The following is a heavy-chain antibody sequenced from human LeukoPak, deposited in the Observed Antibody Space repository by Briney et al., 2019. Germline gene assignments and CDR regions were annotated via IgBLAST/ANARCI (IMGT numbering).Heavy chain of an antibody. CDR3: AGGGIAVAANY. CDR2: ISYDGSKK. J-gene: IGHJ4*02. CDR1: GFTFSSYG. V-gene: IGHV3-30*03. Sequence: RGSLRLSCAASGFTFSSYGMHWVRQAPGKGLEWVAVISYDGSKKYYADSVKGRFTISRDNSKNTLYLQMNSLRAEDTAVYYCAGGGIAVAANYWGQGTLVTVSS. D-gene: IGHD6-19*01.